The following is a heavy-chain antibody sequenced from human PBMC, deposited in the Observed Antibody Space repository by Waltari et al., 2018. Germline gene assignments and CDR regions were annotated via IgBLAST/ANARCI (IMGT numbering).Heavy chain of an antibody. V-gene: IGHV1-24*01. CDR2: FDPEDGET. CDR1: GYTLTEFS. D-gene: IGHD5-18*01. J-gene: IGHJ4*02. Sequence: QVQLVQSGAEVKKPGASVKVSCKVSGYTLTEFSMHWVRQAPGKGLEWKGGFDPEDGETINAQKFQGRVTMTEDTSTDTAYMELSSLRSEDTAVYYCATLKRGYSYGWTLDYWGQGTLVIVSS. CDR3: ATLKRGYSYGWTLDY.